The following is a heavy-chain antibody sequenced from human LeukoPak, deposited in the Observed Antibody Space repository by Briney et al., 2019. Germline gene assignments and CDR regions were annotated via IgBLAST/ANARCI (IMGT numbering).Heavy chain of an antibody. D-gene: IGHD2-15*01. J-gene: IGHJ4*02. CDR2: TSSSGST. CDR1: GGSISTYY. CDR3: ARRSSGGYYFDY. V-gene: IGHV4-4*07. Sequence: SETLSLTCTVSGGSISTYYWNWMRQPAGKGLEWIGRTSSSGSTNYNPSLKGRITMSVDTSKSEFSLKLTSVTAADTALYYCARRSSGGYYFDYWGQGTLVTVSS.